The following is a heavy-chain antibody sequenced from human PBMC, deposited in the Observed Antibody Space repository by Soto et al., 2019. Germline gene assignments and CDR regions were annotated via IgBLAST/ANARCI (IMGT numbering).Heavy chain of an antibody. CDR2: IYPGDSDT. J-gene: IGHJ4*02. D-gene: IGHD2-8*01. CDR1: GYSFTSYW. Sequence: GESLKISCKGSGYSFTSYWIGWVRQMPGKGLVWMENIYPGDSDTRYSPTFQGQVTISADKSISTAYLQWSSLKASDTAMYYCARHVKSAGVCYPDYWGQGTLVTVAS. CDR3: ARHVKSAGVCYPDY. V-gene: IGHV5-51*01.